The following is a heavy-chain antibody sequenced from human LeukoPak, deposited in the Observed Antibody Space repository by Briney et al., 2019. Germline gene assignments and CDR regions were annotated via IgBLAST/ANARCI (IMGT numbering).Heavy chain of an antibody. CDR2: INHSGST. CDR1: GGSFSGYY. CDR3: ARGPYCSSTSCYLGYYYGMDV. V-gene: IGHV4-34*01. Sequence: SETLSLTCAVYGGSFSGYYWSWIRRPPGKGLEWIGEINHSGSTNYNPSLKSRVTISVDTSKNQFSLKLSSVTAADTAVYYCARGPYCSSTSCYLGYYYGMDVWGQGTTVTVSS. J-gene: IGHJ6*02. D-gene: IGHD2-2*01.